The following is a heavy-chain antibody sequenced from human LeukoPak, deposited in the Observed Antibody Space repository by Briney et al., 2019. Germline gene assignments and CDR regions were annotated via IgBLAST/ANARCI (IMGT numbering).Heavy chain of an antibody. V-gene: IGHV3-20*04. CDR3: ARDGPQYRYSGSQRLYYFDY. CDR2: INWNGGST. Sequence: PGGSLRLSCAASGFTFDDYGMSWVRQAPGKGLEWVFGINWNGGSTGYADSVKGRFTISRDNAKNSLYLQMNSLRAEDTALYYCARDGPQYRYSGSQRLYYFDYWGQGTLVTVSS. D-gene: IGHD1-26*01. J-gene: IGHJ4*02. CDR1: GFTFDDYG.